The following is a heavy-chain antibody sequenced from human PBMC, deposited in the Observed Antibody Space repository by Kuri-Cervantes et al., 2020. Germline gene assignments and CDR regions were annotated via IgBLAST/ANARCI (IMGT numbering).Heavy chain of an antibody. V-gene: IGHV3-15*01. D-gene: IGHD1-1*01. CDR3: TTSLEGYYFDY. J-gene: IGHJ4*02. Sequence: GESLKISCAASGFTFSSYWMSWVRQAPGKGLEWVGRIKSKTDGGTTDYAAPVKGRFTISRDDSKNTLYLQMNSLKTEDTAVYYCTTSLEGYYFDYWGQGTLVTVSS. CDR2: IKSKTDGGTT. CDR1: GFTFSSYW.